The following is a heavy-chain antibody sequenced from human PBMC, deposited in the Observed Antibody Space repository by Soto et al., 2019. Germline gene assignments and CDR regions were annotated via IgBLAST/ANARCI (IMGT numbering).Heavy chain of an antibody. CDR1: GGTFSSYT. V-gene: IGHV1-69*01. Sequence: QVQLVQSGAEVKKPGSSVKVSCKASGGTFSSYTITWVRQAPGQGLEWMGGITPMFGTPNYAQKFRGRVTITADESTSTADMELRSLRSEDTAMYFCARDGTLYDSRAYYYLYWGQGTLVTVSS. D-gene: IGHD3-22*01. J-gene: IGHJ4*02. CDR3: ARDGTLYDSRAYYYLY. CDR2: ITPMFGTP.